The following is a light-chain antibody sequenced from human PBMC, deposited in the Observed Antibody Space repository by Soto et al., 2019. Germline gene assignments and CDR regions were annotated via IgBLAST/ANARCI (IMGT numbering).Light chain of an antibody. CDR2: QVT. CDR1: SSDIGGYYY. Sequence: QSALTQPASVSGSPGQSITISCTGTSSDIGGYYYVSWYQHHPGKAPKLLIYQVTNRPSGVSNRFSGSKSGNTASLTISGLRADDEADYYCTSYSSSDIFYVFGTGTKLTVL. V-gene: IGLV2-14*01. CDR3: TSYSSSDIFYV. J-gene: IGLJ1*01.